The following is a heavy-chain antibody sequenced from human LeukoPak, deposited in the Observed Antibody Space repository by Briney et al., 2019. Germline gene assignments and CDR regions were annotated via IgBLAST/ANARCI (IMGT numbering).Heavy chain of an antibody. V-gene: IGHV3-33*01. CDR1: EFTFSSYG. Sequence: PVRPLRLSCAASEFTFSSYGMHWVRQAPGKGLGWVVVIWYVGRDKYYPDPVKGRFTISRANYKKKVYLQISSLRAQDTAVYYCAIWYTSSWSFDYWGQGTLVRVSS. CDR3: AIWYTSSWSFDY. D-gene: IGHD6-13*01. J-gene: IGHJ4*02. CDR2: IWYVGRDK.